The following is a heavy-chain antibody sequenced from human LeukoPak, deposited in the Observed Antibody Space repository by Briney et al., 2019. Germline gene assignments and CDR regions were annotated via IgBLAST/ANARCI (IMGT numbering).Heavy chain of an antibody. CDR1: GFAFHIYG. J-gene: IGHJ4*02. D-gene: IGHD1-14*01. V-gene: IGHV3-33*01. CDR3: VRDRNNNYFDY. Sequence: GGSLRLSCAASGFAFHIYGMRWVRQAPGKGLEGVAFIWSDGTKQFYADSVKGRFTISRDNSNNTVYLHMNSLKAEDTALYYCVRDRNNNYFDYWGQGTLLTVSS. CDR2: IWSDGTKQ.